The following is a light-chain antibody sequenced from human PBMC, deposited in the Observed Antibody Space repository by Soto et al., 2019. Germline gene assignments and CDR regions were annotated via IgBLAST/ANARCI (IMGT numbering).Light chain of an antibody. Sequence: DIQMTQSPSPLSASVGDRVTITCRASQSISSYLNWYQQKPGKAPKLLIYAASSLQSGLPSRFSGRGSGTDFTITISSLQPEDFATYYCQQSYSTRITFGQGTRLEIK. V-gene: IGKV1-39*01. CDR2: AAS. CDR1: QSISSY. CDR3: QQSYSTRIT. J-gene: IGKJ5*01.